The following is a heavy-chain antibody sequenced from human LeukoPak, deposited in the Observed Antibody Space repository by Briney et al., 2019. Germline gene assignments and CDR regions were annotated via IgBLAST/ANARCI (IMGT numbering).Heavy chain of an antibody. J-gene: IGHJ4*02. CDR1: GYTFTGYY. D-gene: IGHD1-26*01. CDR3: ANWELLDY. Sequence: GASVKVSCKASGYTFTGYYMHWVRQAPGQGLEWMGGFDPEDGETIYAQKFQGRVTVTEDTSTDTAYMELSSLRSEDTAVYYCANWELLDYWGQGTLVTVSS. CDR2: FDPEDGET. V-gene: IGHV1-24*01.